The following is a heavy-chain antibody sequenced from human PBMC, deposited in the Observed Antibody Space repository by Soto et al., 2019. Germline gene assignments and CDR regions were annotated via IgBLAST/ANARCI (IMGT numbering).Heavy chain of an antibody. D-gene: IGHD3-10*01. Sequence: GGSLRLSCVTSGFTFSSYGMHWVRQAPGKGLEWLAIIRYDGSNKYYGDSVKGRFTISRDNSNNTLYLEMNNLRAEDTAVYYCARDRTFYGSGSKGMAFWGQGTTVTGSS. CDR3: ARDRTFYGSGSKGMAF. CDR2: IRYDGSNK. J-gene: IGHJ6*02. CDR1: GFTFSSYG. V-gene: IGHV3-30*02.